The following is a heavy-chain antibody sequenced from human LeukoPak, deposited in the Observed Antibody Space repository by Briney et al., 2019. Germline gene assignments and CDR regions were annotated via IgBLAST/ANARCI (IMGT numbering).Heavy chain of an antibody. CDR1: GGSFSGYY. CDR3: ARVSHYYDSSGYYYFDY. J-gene: IGHJ4*02. Sequence: SETLSLTCAVYGGSFSGYYWSWIRQPPGKGLEWIGEINHSGSTNYNPSLRSRVTISVDTSKNQFSLKLSSVTAADTAVYYCARVSHYYDSSGYYYFDYWGQGTLVTVSS. CDR2: INHSGST. V-gene: IGHV4-34*01. D-gene: IGHD3-22*01.